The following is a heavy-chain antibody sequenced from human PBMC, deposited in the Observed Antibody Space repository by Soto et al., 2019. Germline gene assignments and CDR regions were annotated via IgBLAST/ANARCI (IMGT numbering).Heavy chain of an antibody. CDR2: IDTSDSYT. CDR1: GYSFTSYW. Sequence: EVQLVQSGAEVKKPGESLRISCKGSGYSFTSYWIRWVRQMPGKVLEWMGRIDTSDSYTNYIPSFQGHVTISADKSISTADLQWSSLKASDTAMYYCARRLLSRVDCDPCGQGTLVTVSS. J-gene: IGHJ5*02. D-gene: IGHD3-16*02. V-gene: IGHV5-10-1*01. CDR3: ARRLLSRVDCDP.